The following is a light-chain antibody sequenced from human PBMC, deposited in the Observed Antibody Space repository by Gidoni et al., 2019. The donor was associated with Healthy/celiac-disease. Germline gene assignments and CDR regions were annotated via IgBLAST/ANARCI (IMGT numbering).Light chain of an antibody. CDR3: QQSYSIPT. J-gene: IGKJ1*01. CDR1: QSTSSY. Sequence: DIQMIQPPSSLPASVADRVTITCRASQSTSSYLNWYQQKQGKAHKVLIYAASSLGSGVPSRFSSSGSRTDFTLTSSSLQPEDFATYYCQQSYSIPTFGQGTKVEIK. CDR2: AAS. V-gene: IGKV1-39*01.